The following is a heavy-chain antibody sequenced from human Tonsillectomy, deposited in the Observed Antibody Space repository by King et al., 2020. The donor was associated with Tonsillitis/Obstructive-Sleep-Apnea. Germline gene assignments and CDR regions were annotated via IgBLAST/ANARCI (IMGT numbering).Heavy chain of an antibody. V-gene: IGHV3-30*18. D-gene: IGHD2-15*01. CDR3: AKDSGCSYSSAADY. CDR2: ISYDGSNK. CDR1: GFTFSSYG. Sequence: VQLVESGGGVVQPGRSLRLSCAASGFTFSSYGMHWVRQAPGKGLEWVAVISYDGSNKYYADSVKGRFTIARDNYKNRLYLQMNSLRAEDTAVYYCAKDSGCSYSSAADYWGQGTLVTVSS. J-gene: IGHJ4*02.